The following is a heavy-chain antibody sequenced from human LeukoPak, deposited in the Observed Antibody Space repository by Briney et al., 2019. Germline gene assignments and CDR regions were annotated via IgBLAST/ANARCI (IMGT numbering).Heavy chain of an antibody. CDR2: ISGSGGST. CDR3: ARAGGSSSWSGPKNYYYMDV. J-gene: IGHJ6*03. V-gene: IGHV3-23*01. Sequence: GGSLRLSCAASGFTFSSYAMSWVRQAPGKGLEWVSAISGSGGSTYYADSVQGRFTISRDNSKNTLYLQMNSLRAEDTAVYYCARAGGSSSWSGPKNYYYMDVWGKGTTVTVSS. D-gene: IGHD6-13*01. CDR1: GFTFSSYA.